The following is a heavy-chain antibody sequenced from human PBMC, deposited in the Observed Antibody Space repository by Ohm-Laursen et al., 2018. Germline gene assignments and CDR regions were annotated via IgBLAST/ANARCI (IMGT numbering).Heavy chain of an antibody. J-gene: IGHJ4*02. Sequence: ASVKVSCKASGYTFTSYDINWVRQATGQGLEWMGWVNPNSGNTGYAQKFQGRVTMTRNTSISTAYMELSSLRSEDTAVYYCAKEGGYYDSSGHPRFWTKEDWGQGTLVTVSS. V-gene: IGHV1-8*01. CDR3: AKEGGYYDSSGHPRFWTKED. CDR2: VNPNSGNT. CDR1: GYTFTSYD. D-gene: IGHD3-22*01.